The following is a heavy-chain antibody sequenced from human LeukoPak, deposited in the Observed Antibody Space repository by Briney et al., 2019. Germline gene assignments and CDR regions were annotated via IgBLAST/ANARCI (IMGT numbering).Heavy chain of an antibody. Sequence: SETLSLTCTVSGGSISTSSYYWGWIRQPPGKGLEWIGSIYYSGSTYYNPSLKSRVTISIDTSKNQFSLKPSSVTAADTAVYYCATTPQRGYSYGWGTDAFDIWGQGTMVTVSS. D-gene: IGHD5-18*01. CDR2: IYYSGST. CDR1: GGSISTSSYY. V-gene: IGHV4-39*07. J-gene: IGHJ3*02. CDR3: ATTPQRGYSYGWGTDAFDI.